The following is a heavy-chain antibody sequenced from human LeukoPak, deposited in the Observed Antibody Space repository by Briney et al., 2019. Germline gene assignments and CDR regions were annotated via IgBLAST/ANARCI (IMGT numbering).Heavy chain of an antibody. J-gene: IGHJ5*02. V-gene: IGHV4-59*12. D-gene: IGHD2-15*01. CDR1: GGSISSYY. CDR2: IYYSGST. CDR3: ARDQGLYCSGGSCSLRNWFDP. Sequence: PSETLSLTCTVSGGSISSYYWSWIRQPPGKGLEWIGYIYYSGSTNYNPSLKSRVTISVDTSKNQFSLKLSSVTAADTAVYYCARDQGLYCSGGSCSLRNWFDPWGQGTLVTVSS.